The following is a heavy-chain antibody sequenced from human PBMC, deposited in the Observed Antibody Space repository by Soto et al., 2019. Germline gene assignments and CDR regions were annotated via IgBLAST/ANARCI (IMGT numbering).Heavy chain of an antibody. CDR1: GDSISSGNNY. D-gene: IGHD5-18*01. V-gene: IGHV4-30-4*01. CDR2: ISYSGTT. CDR3: ARGRGYSYGLDP. Sequence: SETLPLTCTVSGDSISSGNNYWSWIRQPPGEGLEWIGFISYSGTTSYSPSLKSRLAISLDTSKNQFSLSLSSVTAADTAVYYCARGRGYSYGLDPWGQGTLVTVS. J-gene: IGHJ5*02.